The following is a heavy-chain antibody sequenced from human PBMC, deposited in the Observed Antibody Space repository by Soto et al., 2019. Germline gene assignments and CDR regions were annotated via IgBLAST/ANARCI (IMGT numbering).Heavy chain of an antibody. CDR3: VRDDRQLITMGRGVMIRPGSCMDV. V-gene: IGHV1-18*04. J-gene: IGHJ6*02. D-gene: IGHD3-10*01. Sequence: QVQLVQSGAEVKKPGASVKVSCKASGYTFTSYGISWVRQAPGQGREWMGWISAYSGNTNYAQKLQGRVPMTTATATSTAYVETRRLGSDDPAVYYCVRDDRQLITMGRGVMIRPGSCMDVWGQGTTVTVAS. CDR1: GYTFTSYG. CDR2: ISAYSGNT.